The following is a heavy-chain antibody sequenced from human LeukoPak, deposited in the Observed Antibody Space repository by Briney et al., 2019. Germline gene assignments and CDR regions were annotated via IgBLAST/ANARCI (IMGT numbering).Heavy chain of an antibody. CDR1: GYSFTSYW. J-gene: IGHJ4*02. CDR2: IYPGDSDT. Sequence: GESLKISCKGSGYSFTSYWIGWVRQTPGKDLEWMGIIYPGDSDTRYSPSFQGQVTISVDKSISTAYLQWSSLKASDTAMYYCASADTAMVSSSFDYWGQGTLVTVSS. D-gene: IGHD5-18*01. V-gene: IGHV5-51*01. CDR3: ASADTAMVSSSFDY.